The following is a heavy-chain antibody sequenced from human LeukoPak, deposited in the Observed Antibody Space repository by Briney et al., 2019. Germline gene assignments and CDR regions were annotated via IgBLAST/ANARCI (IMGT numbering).Heavy chain of an antibody. Sequence: SEPLSLTCSVSGGSISSGSYYWAWIRQPPGKGLEWIGNIYYSGTTYYSPSFRSRVIISEDTAKNHFSLRLSFVTAADTAVYYCARSTLRDAYTEFDYWGQGTLVTVSS. CDR3: ARSTLRDAYTEFDY. CDR2: IYYSGTT. D-gene: IGHD5-24*01. J-gene: IGHJ4*02. CDR1: GGSISSGSYY. V-gene: IGHV4-39*02.